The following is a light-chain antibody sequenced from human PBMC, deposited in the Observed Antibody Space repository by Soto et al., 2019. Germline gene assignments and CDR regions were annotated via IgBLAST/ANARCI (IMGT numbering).Light chain of an antibody. CDR2: DVS. V-gene: IGKV3-11*01. J-gene: IGKJ1*01. Sequence: EIVLSQSPATLSLSPGDRATLSCRASQSVDSYLAWYQQKPGQAPRLLIYDVSNRVTGIPARFSGSGSGTDFTLTISSLEPEDFAVYYCQQRANWPPWTFGQGTKVDIK. CDR1: QSVDSY. CDR3: QQRANWPPWT.